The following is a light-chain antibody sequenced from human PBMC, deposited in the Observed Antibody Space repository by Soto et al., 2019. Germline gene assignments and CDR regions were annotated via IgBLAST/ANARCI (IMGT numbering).Light chain of an antibody. CDR3: QQYHTYPPT. CDR1: QSIGTY. CDR2: SAS. V-gene: IGKV1-8*01. J-gene: IGKJ1*01. Sequence: AIRMTQSPPSFSASTGDRVTITCRASQSIGTYLAWYQQRPGKAPNLLIYSASILQSGVPSRFSGSWSGTDFTLTITSLQSEDFATYFCQQYHTYPPTFGQGTHVGIK.